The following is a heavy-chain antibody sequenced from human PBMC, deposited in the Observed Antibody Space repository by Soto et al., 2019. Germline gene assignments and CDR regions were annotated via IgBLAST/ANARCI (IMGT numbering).Heavy chain of an antibody. CDR1: GYTLTELS. J-gene: IGHJ5*02. CDR3: ARVKGRRHHSCIDL. D-gene: IGHD2-15*01. V-gene: IGHV1-24*01. CDR2: FDPEDGKT. Sequence: ASVKVSCKVSGYTLTELSMHWVRQAPGKGLEWMGGFDPEDGKTIYAQKFQGRVTMTTDTSTGTAYMELSSLRSDDTAVYYCARVKGRRHHSCIDLWGQGTLVTVSS.